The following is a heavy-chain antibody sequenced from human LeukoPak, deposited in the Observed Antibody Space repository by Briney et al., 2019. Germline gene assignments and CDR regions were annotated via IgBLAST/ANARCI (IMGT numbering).Heavy chain of an antibody. Sequence: ASVKVSCKASGYTFTSYGISWVRQAPGHGLEWMGWISAYNGNTNYAQKLQGRVTMTTDTSTSTAYMELRSLRSDDTAVYYCARVTGTPKGYYYYMDVWGKGTTVTVSS. CDR2: ISAYNGNT. D-gene: IGHD1-7*01. V-gene: IGHV1-18*01. CDR1: GYTFTSYG. J-gene: IGHJ6*03. CDR3: ARVTGTPKGYYYYMDV.